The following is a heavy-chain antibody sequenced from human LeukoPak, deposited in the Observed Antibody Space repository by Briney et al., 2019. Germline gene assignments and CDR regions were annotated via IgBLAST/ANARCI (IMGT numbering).Heavy chain of an antibody. CDR2: ISSSSSYI. J-gene: IGHJ4*02. CDR1: GFTFSSYS. CDR3: ANGVTTPDH. Sequence: KTGGSLRLSCAASGFTFSSYSMNWVRQAPGKGLEWVSSISSSSSYIYYADSVKGRFTISRDNAKNSLYLQMNSLRIDDTAIYYCANGVTTPDHWGQGTLVTVSS. D-gene: IGHD1-1*01. V-gene: IGHV3-21*01.